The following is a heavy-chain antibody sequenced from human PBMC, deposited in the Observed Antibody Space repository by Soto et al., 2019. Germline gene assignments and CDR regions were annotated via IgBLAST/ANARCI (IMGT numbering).Heavy chain of an antibody. V-gene: IGHV3-21*01. J-gene: IGHJ5*02. CDR2: ISSSSSYI. D-gene: IGHD3-9*01. Sequence: PGGSLRLSCAASGFTFSSYSMNWVRQAPGKGLEWVSSISSSSSYIYYADSVKGRFTISRDNAKNSLYLQMNSLRAEDTAVYYCASLGSSDYDILAGYLPRGWFDPWGQGTLVTVSS. CDR1: GFTFSSYS. CDR3: ASLGSSDYDILAGYLPRGWFDP.